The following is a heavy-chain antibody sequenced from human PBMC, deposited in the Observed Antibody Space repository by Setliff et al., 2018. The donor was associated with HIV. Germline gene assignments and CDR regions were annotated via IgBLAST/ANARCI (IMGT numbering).Heavy chain of an antibody. CDR3: TSESFKLPNCFDP. J-gene: IGHJ5*02. CDR2: IYTSGGT. Sequence: SETLSLTCTVSGDSISSGSYYWSWIRQPAGKGLEWIGRIYTSGGTNYNPSLKSRVTISVDTSRNQFFLELSSVTAADTAVYYCTSESFKLPNCFDPWGQGTLVSVSS. CDR1: GDSISSGSYY. V-gene: IGHV4-61*02.